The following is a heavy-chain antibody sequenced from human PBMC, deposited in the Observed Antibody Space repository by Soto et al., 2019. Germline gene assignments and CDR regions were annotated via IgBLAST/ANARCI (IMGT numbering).Heavy chain of an antibody. CDR2: ISYDGSNK. Sequence: QVQLVESGGGVVQPGRSLRLSCAASGFTFSSYAMHWVRQAPGKGLEWVAVISYDGSNKYYADSVKGRFTISRDNSKNPLYLQMNSLRAEDTAVYYCARDAFGGYYYDSSGYGPFDYWGQGTLVTVSS. CDR1: GFTFSSYA. CDR3: ARDAFGGYYYDSSGYGPFDY. D-gene: IGHD3-22*01. J-gene: IGHJ4*02. V-gene: IGHV3-30-3*01.